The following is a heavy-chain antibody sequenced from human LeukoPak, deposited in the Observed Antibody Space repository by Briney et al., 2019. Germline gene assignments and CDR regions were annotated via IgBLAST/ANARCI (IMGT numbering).Heavy chain of an antibody. CDR2: SGDSDGST. CDR3: AKGGCRGTCNPLAY. Sequence: PGGSLRLSCAASGFTFSGFGMSWVRQAPGKGLEWISSSGDSDGSTYYADSLKGRFTISRDNSKNTLYLQMNNLRAEDTAVYYCAKGGCRGTCNPLAYWGQGALVTVSP. V-gene: IGHV3-23*01. D-gene: IGHD2-15*01. CDR1: GFTFSGFG. J-gene: IGHJ4*02.